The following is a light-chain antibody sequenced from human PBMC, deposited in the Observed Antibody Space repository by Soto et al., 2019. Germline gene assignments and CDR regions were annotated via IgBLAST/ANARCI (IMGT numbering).Light chain of an antibody. CDR3: QQYGTSPPST. CDR2: GAS. J-gene: IGKJ5*01. CDR1: QSVSSSY. V-gene: IGKV3-20*01. Sequence: EIVLTQSPGTLSLSPGERATISCRASQSVSSSYLSWYQQKPGQAPRLLIDGASSSATGIPDRFSGSGSGTDFTLTISRLEPEDFAVYYCQQYGTSPPSTFGQGTRLEIK.